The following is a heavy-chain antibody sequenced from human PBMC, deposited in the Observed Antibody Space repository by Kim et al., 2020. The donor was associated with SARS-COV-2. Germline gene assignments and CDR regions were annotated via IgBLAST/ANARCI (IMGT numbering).Heavy chain of an antibody. CDR3: ARDSSPEGAFDY. V-gene: IGHV3-33*08. CDR2: IWYDGSNK. J-gene: IGHJ4*02. D-gene: IGHD6-13*01. Sequence: GGSLRLSCAASGFTISSYGMHWVRQAPGKGLEWVAVIWYDGSNKYYADSVKGRFTISRDNSKNTLYLQMNSLRAEDTAVYYCARDSSPEGAFDYWGQGTLVTVSS. CDR1: GFTISSYG.